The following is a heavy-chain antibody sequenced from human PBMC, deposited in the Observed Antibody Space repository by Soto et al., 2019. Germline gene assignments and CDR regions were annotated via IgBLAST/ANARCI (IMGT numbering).Heavy chain of an antibody. V-gene: IGHV5-51*01. Sequence: GESLKISCKGSGYSFTSYWIGWVRQMPGKGLEWMGIIYPGDSDTRYSPSFQGQVTISADKSISTAYLQWSSLKASDTAMYYCARHDRELLVGSHPPYYYYYMDVWGKGTTVTVSS. CDR2: IYPGDSDT. D-gene: IGHD1-26*01. CDR3: ARHDRELLVGSHPPYYYYYMDV. CDR1: GYSFTSYW. J-gene: IGHJ6*03.